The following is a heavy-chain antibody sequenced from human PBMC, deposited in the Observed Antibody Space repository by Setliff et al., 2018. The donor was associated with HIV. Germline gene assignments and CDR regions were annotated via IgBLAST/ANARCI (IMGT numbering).Heavy chain of an antibody. V-gene: IGHV3-33*01. J-gene: IGHJ3*02. CDR3: TRDLGYDSFDI. D-gene: IGHD3-22*01. CDR1: GFTFSSHG. Sequence: PGGSLRLSCVASGFTFSSHGMHWVRQAPGKGLEWLVVIWSDGSDTYYRDSVRGRFTISRDNAKNSLYLQMNSLRGEDTALYYCTRDLGYDSFDIWGQGTMVTVSS. CDR2: IWSDGSDT.